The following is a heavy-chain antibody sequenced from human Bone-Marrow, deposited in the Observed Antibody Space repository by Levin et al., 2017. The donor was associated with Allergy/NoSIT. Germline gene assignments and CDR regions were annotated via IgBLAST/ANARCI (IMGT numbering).Heavy chain of an antibody. CDR3: ASPHTTTFSFDI. CDR1: GYTFPNFW. J-gene: IGHJ3*02. Sequence: GGSLRLSCKGSGYTFPNFWISWVRQTPDKGLEWLGRIDPSDSYTNYSPSFQGHVTISTAKSLSTAYLHWNSLRASDTAIYYCASPHTTTFSFDIWGQGTMVTVSS. V-gene: IGHV5-10-1*01. CDR2: IDPSDSYT. D-gene: IGHD2/OR15-2a*01.